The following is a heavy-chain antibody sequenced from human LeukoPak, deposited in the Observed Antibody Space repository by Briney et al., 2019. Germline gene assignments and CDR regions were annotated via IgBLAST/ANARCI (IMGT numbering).Heavy chain of an antibody. J-gene: IGHJ5*02. CDR1: GYTFTSYY. CDR2: INPSGGST. Sequence: ASVKVSCKASGYTFTSYYMHWVRQAPGQGLEWMGIINPSGGSTSYAQKFQGRVTMTRDMSTSTDYMELSSLRSEDTAVYYCARVPRSGDRFDPWGQGTLVTVSS. CDR3: ARVPRSGDRFDP. D-gene: IGHD2-15*01. V-gene: IGHV1-46*01.